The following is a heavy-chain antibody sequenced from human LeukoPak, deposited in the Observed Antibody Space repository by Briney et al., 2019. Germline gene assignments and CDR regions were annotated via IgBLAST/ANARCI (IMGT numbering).Heavy chain of an antibody. Sequence: SETLSLTCTVSGGSISSYYWSWIRRPPGKGLEWIGYIYYSGSTNYNPSLKSRVTISVDTSKNQFSLKLSSVTAADTAVYYCARVIYYGSGSSDAFDIWGQGTMVTVSS. CDR1: GGSISSYY. CDR2: IYYSGST. CDR3: ARVIYYGSGSSDAFDI. D-gene: IGHD3-10*01. V-gene: IGHV4-59*01. J-gene: IGHJ3*02.